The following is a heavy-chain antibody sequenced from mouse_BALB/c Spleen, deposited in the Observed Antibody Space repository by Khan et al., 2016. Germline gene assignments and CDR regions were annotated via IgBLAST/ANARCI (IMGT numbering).Heavy chain of an antibody. CDR1: GFNIKDTY. J-gene: IGHJ3*01. D-gene: IGHD2-2*01. Sequence: VQLQQSGAELVKPGASVKLSCTASGFNIKDTYINWVKQRPEEGLEWIGRIDPANGNTKYDPKFQGKATITVDTYSNTAYLQLSSLTYEDAAVYYCARSPYGYWFAYWGQGTLVTVSA. V-gene: IGHV14-3*02. CDR2: IDPANGNT. CDR3: ARSPYGYWFAY.